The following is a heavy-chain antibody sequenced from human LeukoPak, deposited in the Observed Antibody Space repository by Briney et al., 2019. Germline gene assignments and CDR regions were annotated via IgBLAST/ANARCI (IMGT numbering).Heavy chain of an antibody. CDR2: IYYSGST. Sequence: SETLSLTCTVSGGSISSSSYYWGWIRQPPGKGLEWIGSIYYSGSTYYNPSLKSRVTISVDTSKNQFSLKLSSVTAADTAVYYCARVSPATGTAKAGWFDPWGQGTLVTVSS. V-gene: IGHV4-39*07. D-gene: IGHD1-7*01. CDR1: GGSISSSSYY. CDR3: ARVSPATGTAKAGWFDP. J-gene: IGHJ5*02.